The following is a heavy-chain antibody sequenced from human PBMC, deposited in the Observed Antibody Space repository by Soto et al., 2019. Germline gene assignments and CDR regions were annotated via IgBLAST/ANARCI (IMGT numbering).Heavy chain of an antibody. CDR1: GYTFTGYY. CDR2: INPNSGGT. J-gene: IGHJ4*02. V-gene: IGHV1-2*04. D-gene: IGHD3-22*01. Sequence: GVSVKVSCKASGYTFTGYYMHWVRQAPGQGLEWIGWINPNSGGTNYAQKFQGWVTMTRDTSISTAYMELSRLRSDDTAVYYCARVPRQNYYDSSGLTGPGTYYFDYWGQGTLVTVSS. CDR3: ARVPRQNYYDSSGLTGPGTYYFDY.